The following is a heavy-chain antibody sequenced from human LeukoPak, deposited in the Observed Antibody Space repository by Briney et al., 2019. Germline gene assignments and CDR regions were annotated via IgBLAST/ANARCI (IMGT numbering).Heavy chain of an antibody. J-gene: IGHJ3*02. V-gene: IGHV4-31*03. CDR3: ARVENVIYYDSRAGAFDI. D-gene: IGHD3-22*01. Sequence: SQTLSLTCTVSGGSISSGGYYWSWIRQHPGKGLEWIGHIYYSGSTYYNPSLKSRVTISVDTSKNQFSLKLSPVTAADTAVYYCARVENVIYYDSRAGAFDIWGQGTMVTVSS. CDR1: GGSISSGGYY. CDR2: IYYSGST.